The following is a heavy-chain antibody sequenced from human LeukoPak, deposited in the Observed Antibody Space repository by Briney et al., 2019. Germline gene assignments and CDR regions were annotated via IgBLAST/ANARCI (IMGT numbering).Heavy chain of an antibody. CDR1: GFTFSSYW. Sequence: PGGSLRLSCAGSGFTFSSYWMHWVRQAPGKGLVWVSRIRGVDGRTIYADSVKGRFTISRDNAKNTVYLQMNNLRAEDTALYYCARESTVGPIQTDAFDFWGQGTMVTVSS. CDR2: IRGVDGRT. D-gene: IGHD1-26*01. J-gene: IGHJ3*01. V-gene: IGHV3-74*01. CDR3: ARESTVGPIQTDAFDF.